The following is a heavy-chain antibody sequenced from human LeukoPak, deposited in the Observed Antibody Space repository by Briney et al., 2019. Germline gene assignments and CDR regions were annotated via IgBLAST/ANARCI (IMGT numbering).Heavy chain of an antibody. V-gene: IGHV3-33*01. J-gene: IGHJ5*02. D-gene: IGHD4-17*01. CDR2: IWYDGSNK. CDR1: GFTFSSYG. Sequence: GGCLRLSCAASGFTFSSYGMHWVRQAPGKGLEWVAVIWYDGSNKYYAGSVKGRFTISRDNSKNTLYLQMNSLRAEDTAVYYCARLYGTYPGWFDPWGQGTLVTVSS. CDR3: ARLYGTYPGWFDP.